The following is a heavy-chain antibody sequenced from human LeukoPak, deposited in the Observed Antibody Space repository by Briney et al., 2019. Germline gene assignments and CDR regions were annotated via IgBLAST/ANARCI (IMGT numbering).Heavy chain of an antibody. CDR2: IWYDGSNE. CDR3: ARRLGYYFDY. Sequence: GGSLRLSCAASGFTFSTAVIHWVRQAPGKGLEWVAVIWYDGSNEYYAASVKGRFTISRDNSKNTLYLQMNSLTAEDTAVYYCARRLGYYFDYWGQGTLVTVSS. J-gene: IGHJ4*02. V-gene: IGHV3-33*01. CDR1: GFTFSTAV. D-gene: IGHD5-12*01.